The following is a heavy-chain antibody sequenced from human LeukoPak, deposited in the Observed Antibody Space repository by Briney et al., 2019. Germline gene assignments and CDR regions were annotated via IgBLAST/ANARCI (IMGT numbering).Heavy chain of an antibody. CDR3: ARDPIVVVPAAISYMDV. CDR2: IYTSGST. D-gene: IGHD2-2*02. Sequence: SETLSLTCTVSGGSISSYYWSWIRQPAGKGLEWIGRIYTSGSTNYNPSLKSRVTMSVDTSKNQFSLKLSSVTAADTAVYYCARDPIVVVPAAISYMDVWGKGTTVTVSS. CDR1: GGSISSYY. V-gene: IGHV4-4*07. J-gene: IGHJ6*03.